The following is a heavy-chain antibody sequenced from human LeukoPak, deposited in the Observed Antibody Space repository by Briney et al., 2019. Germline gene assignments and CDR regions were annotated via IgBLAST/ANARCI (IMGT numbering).Heavy chain of an antibody. CDR3: ATPPGTVTTYNGVLQDY. V-gene: IGHV4-34*01. J-gene: IGHJ4*02. D-gene: IGHD4-17*01. Sequence: KTSETLSLTCTVSGGSISSYYWSWIRQSPGKGLEWIGEINNSGSTNYNPSFKSRVTISVDTSKNQFSLKLNSVTAADTAVYYCATPPGTVTTYNGVLQDYWGRGTLVTVSS. CDR1: GGSISSYY. CDR2: INNSGST.